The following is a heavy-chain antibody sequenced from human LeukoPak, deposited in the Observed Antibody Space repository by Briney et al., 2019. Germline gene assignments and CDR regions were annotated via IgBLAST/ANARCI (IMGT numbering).Heavy chain of an antibody. D-gene: IGHD3-10*01. CDR2: ISSSGSTR. CDR1: GFTFSSYE. Sequence: GGSLRLSCAASGFTFSSYEMNWVRQAPGKGLEWVSYISSSGSTRYYADSVKGRFTFSRDNAKNSLYLQMDSLRAEDTAVYYCARGPWTVRGVVFDYWGQGTLVTVSS. CDR3: ARGPWTVRGVVFDY. J-gene: IGHJ4*02. V-gene: IGHV3-48*03.